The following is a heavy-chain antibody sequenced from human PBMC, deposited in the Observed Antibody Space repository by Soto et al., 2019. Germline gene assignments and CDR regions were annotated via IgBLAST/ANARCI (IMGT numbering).Heavy chain of an antibody. CDR1: GFTFSSYA. D-gene: IGHD4-17*01. CDR2: ISYDGSNK. CDR3: AGSPYGGTPTEVYGMDV. V-gene: IGHV3-30-3*01. J-gene: IGHJ6*02. Sequence: QVQLVESGGGVVQPGRSLRLSCAASGFTFSSYAMHWVRQAPGKGLEWVAVISYDGSNKYYADSVKGRFTISRDNSKKTLYLQMNGLRAEDTAVYYCAGSPYGGTPTEVYGMDVWGQGTTVTVSS.